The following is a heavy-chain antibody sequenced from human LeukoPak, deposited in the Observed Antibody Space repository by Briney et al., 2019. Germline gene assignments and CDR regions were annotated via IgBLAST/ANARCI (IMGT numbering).Heavy chain of an antibody. CDR2: IRYDGSNK. CDR3: AKGPIVGATFDY. D-gene: IGHD1-26*01. CDR1: GFTFSSYG. V-gene: IGHV3-30*02. Sequence: GGSLRLSCAASGFTFSSYGMHWVRQAPGKGLEWVAFIRYDGSNKYYADSVKGRFTISRDNSKNTLYLQMNSLRAEDTAVYYWAKGPIVGATFDYWGQGTLVTVSS. J-gene: IGHJ4*02.